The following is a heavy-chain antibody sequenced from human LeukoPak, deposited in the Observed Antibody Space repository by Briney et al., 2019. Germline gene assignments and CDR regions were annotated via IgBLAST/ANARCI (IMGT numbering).Heavy chain of an antibody. CDR1: GYTFTSYG. Sequence: ASVKVSCKASGYTFTSYGISWVRQAPGQGLEWMGWLSAYNGNTNYAQRLQGRVTMTTDTSTSTAYMELRSLRSDDTAVYYCAREYPNRITGTHYYYYGMDVWGQGTTVTVSS. D-gene: IGHD1-20*01. CDR3: AREYPNRITGTHYYYYGMDV. J-gene: IGHJ6*02. CDR2: LSAYNGNT. V-gene: IGHV1-18*01.